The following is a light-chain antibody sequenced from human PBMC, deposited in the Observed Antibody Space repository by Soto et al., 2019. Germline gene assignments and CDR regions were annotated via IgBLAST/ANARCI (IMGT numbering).Light chain of an antibody. Sequence: DIVMTQSPDSLAVSLGERATINCKSSQSVLYSSNNKNYLAWYQQKPGQPPKLLIYWASTRASGVPHRLSGSGSVTDFDSTVTSLQAAAVEVYYCQQYYSTPFTFGGGTKVPIK. CDR2: WAS. J-gene: IGKJ4*01. CDR3: QQYYSTPFT. V-gene: IGKV4-1*01. CDR1: QSVLYSSNNKNY.